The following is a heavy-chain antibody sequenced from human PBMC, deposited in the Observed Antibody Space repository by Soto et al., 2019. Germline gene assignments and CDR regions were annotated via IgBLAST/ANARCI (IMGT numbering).Heavy chain of an antibody. J-gene: IGHJ5*02. Sequence: QVQLVESGGGVVQPGRSLRLSCAASGFTFSSYGMHWVRQAPGKGLEWVAVIWYDGSNKYYADSVKGRFTISRDNSKNTLYLQMNSLRAEDTAVYYCARAGELLLGWFDPWGQGTLVTVSS. CDR1: GFTFSSYG. V-gene: IGHV3-33*01. D-gene: IGHD1-26*01. CDR2: IWYDGSNK. CDR3: ARAGELLLGWFDP.